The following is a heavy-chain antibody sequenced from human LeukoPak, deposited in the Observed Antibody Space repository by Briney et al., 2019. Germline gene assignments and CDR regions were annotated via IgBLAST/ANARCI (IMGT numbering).Heavy chain of an antibody. Sequence: GGSLRLSCAASGFTFSSYSMSWVRQAPGKGLEWVSSISTSSNYIYYTDSVKGRFTISRDNAKNSLYLQMNSLRAEDTAVYYCARDSRMIDYWGQGTLVTVSS. CDR1: GFTFSSYS. D-gene: IGHD2/OR15-2a*01. CDR3: ARDSRMIDY. J-gene: IGHJ4*02. CDR2: ISTSSNYI. V-gene: IGHV3-21*04.